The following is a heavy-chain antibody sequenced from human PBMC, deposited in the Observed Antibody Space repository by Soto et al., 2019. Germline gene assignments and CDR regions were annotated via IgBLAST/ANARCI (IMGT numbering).Heavy chain of an antibody. J-gene: IGHJ4*02. D-gene: IGHD3-10*01. V-gene: IGHV3-23*01. CDR1: RFTFNNYA. CDR2: ISGNGAST. Sequence: EVQLLESGGGLVQPGGSLRLSCAASRFTFNNYAMSWVRQARGKGLEWVSGISGNGASTYYADSVKGRFTISRVNSQNTLFLQMNSLRAADTAVYYCAKNRLLWFGELFFDYWGQGTLVTVSS. CDR3: AKNRLLWFGELFFDY.